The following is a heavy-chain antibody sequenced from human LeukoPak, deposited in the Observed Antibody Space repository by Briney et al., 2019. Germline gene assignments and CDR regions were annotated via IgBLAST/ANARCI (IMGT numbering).Heavy chain of an antibody. CDR2: INHSGST. CDR3: SRYTTYYYGSGSYYRRYFDY. D-gene: IGHD3-10*01. J-gene: IGHJ4*02. V-gene: IGHV4-34*01. Sequence: SQTLSLTCAVYGGPFSGYYWSWIRQPPGKGLEWIGVINHSGSTNYNPSLKSRVTISVDTSKNQFSLKLSSVTAADTAVYYCSRYTTYYYGSGSYYRRYFDYWGQGTLVTVSS. CDR1: GGPFSGYY.